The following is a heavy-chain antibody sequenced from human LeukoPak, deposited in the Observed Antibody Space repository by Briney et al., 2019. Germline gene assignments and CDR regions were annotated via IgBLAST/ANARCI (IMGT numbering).Heavy chain of an antibody. D-gene: IGHD3-10*01. CDR3: ARDVGYYGSGSYQDV. Sequence: GESLRLSCAASGFTFNSYAFNWVRQAPGKGLEWVSYISSSSNVIYYTDSVKGRFTISRDNARNLLSLQMNSLRAEDTAVYYCARDVGYYGSGSYQDVWGKGTTVTVSS. V-gene: IGHV3-48*01. CDR2: ISSSSNVI. CDR1: GFTFNSYA. J-gene: IGHJ6*04.